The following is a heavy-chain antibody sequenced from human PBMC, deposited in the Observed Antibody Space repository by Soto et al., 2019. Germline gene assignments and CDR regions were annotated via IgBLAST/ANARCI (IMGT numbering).Heavy chain of an antibody. J-gene: IGHJ4*01. CDR3: ARAVGPFDY. V-gene: IGHV3-33*01. CDR1: GFTFSSYG. CDR2: IWFDGSNK. D-gene: IGHD2-15*01. Sequence: PGGSLRLSCAASGFTFSSYGMHWVRQAPGKGLDWVAVIWFDGSNKYYADSVKGRFTISRDNSKNTLYLQMNSLRAEDTALYYCARAVGPFDYWGHGTLVTVSS.